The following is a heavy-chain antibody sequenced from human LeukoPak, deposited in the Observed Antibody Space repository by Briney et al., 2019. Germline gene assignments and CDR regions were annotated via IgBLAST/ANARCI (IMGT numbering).Heavy chain of an antibody. D-gene: IGHD1-26*01. Sequence: GGSLRLSCAASGFTFSSYAMRWVRQAPGKGLEYVSAISSNGGSTYYANSVKGRFTISRDNSKNTLYLQMGSLRAEDMAVYYCARGEWELLVFDYWGQGTLVTVSS. CDR1: GFTFSSYA. CDR3: ARGEWELLVFDY. J-gene: IGHJ4*02. CDR2: ISSNGGST. V-gene: IGHV3-64*01.